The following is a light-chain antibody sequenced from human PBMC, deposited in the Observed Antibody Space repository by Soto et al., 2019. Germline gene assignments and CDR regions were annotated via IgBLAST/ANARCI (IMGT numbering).Light chain of an antibody. CDR1: QSVSVW. CDR3: QEYIGHSRT. V-gene: IGKV1-5*03. CDR2: KAS. J-gene: IGKJ1*01. Sequence: DIQMTQSPSTLSASVGDRVTITCRASQSVSVWLAWYQQKPGKAPKLLIYKASNLHSGVPSRFSGSGSGTEFTLTISGLRPDDFATYYCQEYIGHSRTFGQGNEVDI.